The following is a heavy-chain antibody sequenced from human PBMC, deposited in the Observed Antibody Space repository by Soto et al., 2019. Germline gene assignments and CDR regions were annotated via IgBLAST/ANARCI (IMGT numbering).Heavy chain of an antibody. CDR2: IYYSGST. V-gene: IGHV4-59*08. CDR1: GGSISSYY. CDR3: ASGIQLWSLLDY. J-gene: IGHJ4*02. Sequence: SETLSLTCTVSGGSISSYYWSWIRQPPGKGLEWIGYIYYSGSTNYNPSLKSRVTISVDTSKNQFSLKLSSVTAADTAVYYCASGIQLWSLLDYWGQGTLVTVSS. D-gene: IGHD5-18*01.